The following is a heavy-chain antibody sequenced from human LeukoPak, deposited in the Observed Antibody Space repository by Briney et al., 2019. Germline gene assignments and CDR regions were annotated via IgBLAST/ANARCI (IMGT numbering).Heavy chain of an antibody. D-gene: IGHD2-2*02. CDR2: ISSSSSTI. Sequence: GGSLRLSCAASGFTFSSYSMNWVRQAPGKGLEWVSYISSSSSTIYYADSVKGRFTISRDNAKNSLYLQMNSLRAEDTAVYYCARDLEHCSSTSCYTSFDYWGQGTLVTVSS. V-gene: IGHV3-48*01. J-gene: IGHJ4*02. CDR3: ARDLEHCSSTSCYTSFDY. CDR1: GFTFSSYS.